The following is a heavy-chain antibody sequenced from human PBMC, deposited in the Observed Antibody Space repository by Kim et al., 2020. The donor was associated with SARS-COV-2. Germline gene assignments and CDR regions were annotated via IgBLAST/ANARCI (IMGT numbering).Heavy chain of an antibody. D-gene: IGHD1-20*01. J-gene: IGHJ5*02. CDR1: GYTFTSYY. Sequence: ASVKVSCKASGYTFTSYYMHWVRQAPGQGLEWMGIINPSGGSTSYAQKFQGRVTMTRDTSTSTVYMELSSLRSEDTAVYYCARERGVITGMGWFDPWGQGTLVTVSS. CDR2: INPSGGST. V-gene: IGHV1-46*01. CDR3: ARERGVITGMGWFDP.